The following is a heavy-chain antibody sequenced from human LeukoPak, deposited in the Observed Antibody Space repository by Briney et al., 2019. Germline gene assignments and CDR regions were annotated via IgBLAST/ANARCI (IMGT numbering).Heavy chain of an antibody. CDR2: ISRNGRST. J-gene: IGHJ4*02. Sequence: GGSLRLSCSASGFTLSSYAIHWARQAPGRGLEYVSVISRNGRSTYYTDSVRGRFTISRDNSKNTVYLQMSSLRTEDTAIYYCVRDGGASSSSGGDYWGQGTLVTVSS. D-gene: IGHD6-13*01. CDR1: GFTLSSYA. CDR3: VRDGGASSSSGGDY. V-gene: IGHV3-64D*09.